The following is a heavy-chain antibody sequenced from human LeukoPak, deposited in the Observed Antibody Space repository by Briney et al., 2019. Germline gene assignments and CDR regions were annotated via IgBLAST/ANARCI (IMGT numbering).Heavy chain of an antibody. J-gene: IGHJ2*01. CDR2: IYYSGST. Sequence: PSETLSLTCTVSGGSISSYYWSWIRQPPGKGLEWIGYIYYSGSTYYNPSLKSRVTISVDTSKNQFSLKLSSVTAADTAVYYCASRGSYRGYWYFDLWGRGTLVTVSS. CDR1: GGSISSYY. CDR3: ASRGSYRGYWYFDL. V-gene: IGHV4-59*06. D-gene: IGHD3-16*02.